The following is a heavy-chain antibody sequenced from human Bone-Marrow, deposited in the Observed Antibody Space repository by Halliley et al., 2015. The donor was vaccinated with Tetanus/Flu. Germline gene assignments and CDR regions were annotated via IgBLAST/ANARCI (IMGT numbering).Heavy chain of an antibody. CDR3: ATLGSGSRGVTPNAFEI. CDR2: IYPGASDP. Sequence: IYPGASDPRYSPPFQGQVTISVDKSISTAYMQWSSLKASDTAMYYCATLGSGSRGVTPNAFEIWGQGTMVTVSS. V-gene: IGHV5-51*01. J-gene: IGHJ3*02. D-gene: IGHD1-26*01.